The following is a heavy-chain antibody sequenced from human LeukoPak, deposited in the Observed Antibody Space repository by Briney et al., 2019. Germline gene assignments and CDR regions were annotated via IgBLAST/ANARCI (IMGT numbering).Heavy chain of an antibody. D-gene: IGHD3-22*01. J-gene: IGHJ4*02. V-gene: IGHV1-2*02. CDR3: AREEENSSGYPFDY. CDR1: GYTFTGYY. Sequence: ASVKMSCKASGYTFTGYYMHWVRQAPGQGLEWMGLSNPNSGGQNYAQKFQDRVTMTRDTSISTAYMELGRLRYDDTAVYYCAREEENSSGYPFDYWGQGTLVTVSS. CDR2: SNPNSGGQ.